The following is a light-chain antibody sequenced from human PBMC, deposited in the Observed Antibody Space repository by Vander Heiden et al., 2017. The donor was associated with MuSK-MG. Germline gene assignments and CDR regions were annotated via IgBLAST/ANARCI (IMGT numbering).Light chain of an antibody. V-gene: IGLV3-19*01. CDR3: NSRDSSGNHLV. CDR1: SLRSYY. CDR2: GKN. Sequence: SSELTQDPAVSVALGQTVRITCQGDSLRSYYASWYQQKPGQAPVLVIYGKNNRPSGIPDRFSGSSSGNTASLNITGAQAEDEADYYCNSRDSSGNHLVFGGGTKLT. J-gene: IGLJ2*01.